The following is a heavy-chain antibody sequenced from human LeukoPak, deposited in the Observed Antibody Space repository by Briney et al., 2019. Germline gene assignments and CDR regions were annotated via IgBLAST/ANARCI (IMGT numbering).Heavy chain of an antibody. CDR2: IWFDGSIK. Sequence: GRSLRLSCAASGFTFSSYGIHWVCPAPGKGREWVADIWFDGSIKYYADSVNGRVTSSRDNSKNTLYLQMKSLRAEDTAVYYCARDRGKQWLVQLGAFDIWAKGQWSPSLQ. CDR3: ARDRGKQWLVQLGAFDI. CDR1: GFTFSSYG. V-gene: IGHV3-33*01. J-gene: IGHJ3*02. D-gene: IGHD6-19*01.